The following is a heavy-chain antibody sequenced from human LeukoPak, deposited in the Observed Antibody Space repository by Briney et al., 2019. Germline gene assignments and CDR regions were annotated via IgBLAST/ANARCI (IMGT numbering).Heavy chain of an antibody. J-gene: IGHJ4*02. Sequence: SETLSLTCTVSGDSINSGVSYWSWIRQHPGKGLEWIGYIYYSGSTYYNPSLKSRVTISVDTSKNQFSLKLSSVTAADTAVYYCARETYSSSWYGFDYWGQGTLVTVSS. CDR3: ARETYSSSWYGFDY. D-gene: IGHD6-13*01. CDR2: IYYSGST. CDR1: GDSINSGVSY. V-gene: IGHV4-31*03.